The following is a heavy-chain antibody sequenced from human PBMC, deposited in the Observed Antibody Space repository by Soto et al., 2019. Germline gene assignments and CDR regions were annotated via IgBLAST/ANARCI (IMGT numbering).Heavy chain of an antibody. Sequence: QVHLVQSGAEVKKPGASVKVSCKASNETLTTYGISWVRQAPGQGLEWMGWVSGYNGHSISAQKFQDRVIMTADTSTNTAYMELRSLTPDDSAVYFCARDSSSSGYYYGMDVWGQGTAVTVSS. D-gene: IGHD6-6*01. CDR2: VSGYNGHS. CDR1: NETLTTYG. CDR3: ARDSSSSGYYYGMDV. V-gene: IGHV1-18*01. J-gene: IGHJ6*02.